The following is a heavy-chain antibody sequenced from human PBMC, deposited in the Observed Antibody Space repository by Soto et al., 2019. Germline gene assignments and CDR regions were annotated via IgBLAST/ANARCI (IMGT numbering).Heavy chain of an antibody. CDR1: DGAFIGYY. V-gene: IGHV4-34*01. Sequence: PSETLSLTCAVSDGAFIGYYWSWIRQSPGRGLEWIGEVNHSGSTNSNPSLKSRVTISIDTSKTQVSLKLTSLTAADTAVYYCARGPGGGYGSEYGMDVWGQGTTVTVSS. D-gene: IGHD5-12*01. CDR3: ARGPGGGYGSEYGMDV. CDR2: VNHSGST. J-gene: IGHJ6*02.